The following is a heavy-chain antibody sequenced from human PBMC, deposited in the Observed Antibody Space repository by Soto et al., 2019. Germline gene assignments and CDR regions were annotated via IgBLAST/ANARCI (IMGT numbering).Heavy chain of an antibody. Sequence: PGGSLRLSCAASGFTFSSYGMHWVRQAPGKGLEWVAVIWYDGSNKYYADSVKGRFTISRDNSKNTLYLQMNSLRAEDTVVYYCARNIWFGAPERGGMDVWGQGTTVTVSS. D-gene: IGHD3-10*01. V-gene: IGHV3-33*01. CDR2: IWYDGSNK. J-gene: IGHJ6*02. CDR3: ARNIWFGAPERGGMDV. CDR1: GFTFSSYG.